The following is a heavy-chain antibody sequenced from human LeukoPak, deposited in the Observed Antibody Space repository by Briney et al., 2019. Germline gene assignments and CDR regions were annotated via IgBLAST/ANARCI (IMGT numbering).Heavy chain of an antibody. CDR3: ARDQGMYSSGWYEIDY. CDR2: MNPNSGNT. D-gene: IGHD6-19*01. CDR1: GYTFTSYD. J-gene: IGHJ4*02. Sequence: ASVKVSCKASGYTFTSYDINWVRQATGQGLEWMGWMNPNSGNTGYAQKLQGRVTMTTDTSTSTAYMELRSLRSDDTAVYYCARDQGMYSSGWYEIDYWGQGTLVTVSS. V-gene: IGHV1-8*02.